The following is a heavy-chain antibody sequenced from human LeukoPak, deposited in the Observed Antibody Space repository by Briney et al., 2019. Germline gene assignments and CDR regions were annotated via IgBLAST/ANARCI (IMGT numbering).Heavy chain of an antibody. Sequence: GASVKVSCKASGYTFTGYYMHWVRQAPGQGLEWMGWINPNNGATNYAQKFQGRVTLTRDTSITTAYMELSSLRFDDTAVYYCARECSGGDCYSRTFDYWGQGTLVTVSS. D-gene: IGHD2-15*01. CDR1: GYTFTGYY. J-gene: IGHJ4*02. CDR3: ARECSGGDCYSRTFDY. CDR2: INPNNGAT. V-gene: IGHV1-2*02.